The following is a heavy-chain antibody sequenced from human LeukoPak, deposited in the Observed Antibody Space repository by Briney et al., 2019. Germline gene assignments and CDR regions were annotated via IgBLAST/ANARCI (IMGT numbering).Heavy chain of an antibody. CDR3: ARLGYCGGGSCYYYYYMDV. D-gene: IGHD2-15*01. CDR1: DGSISSSSYY. Sequence: SETLSLTCTVSDGSISSSSYYWGWIRQPPGKGLEWIGSIYYGSVFYSVSTYYNPSLKSRVTMSGDTSKNQFSLKLSSVTAADTAAYYCARLGYCGGGSCYYYYYMDVWGKGTTVTVSS. J-gene: IGHJ6*03. CDR2: IYYGSVFYSVST. V-gene: IGHV4-39*07.